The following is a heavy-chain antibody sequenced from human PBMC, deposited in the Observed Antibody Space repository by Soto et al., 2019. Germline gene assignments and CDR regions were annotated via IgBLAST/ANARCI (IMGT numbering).Heavy chain of an antibody. J-gene: IGHJ6*02. CDR1: GGSISSSNW. CDR3: AKHRAISGPTDGYGMDV. Sequence: ETLSLTCAVSGGSISSSNWWSWVRQPPGKGLEWIGEIYHSGSTNCNSSLKSRVTISIDTSKNQFSLQVSSVNAADTAVYYCAKHRAISGPTDGYGMDVWGQGTTVTVSS. D-gene: IGHD1-20*01. V-gene: IGHV4-4*02. CDR2: IYHSGST.